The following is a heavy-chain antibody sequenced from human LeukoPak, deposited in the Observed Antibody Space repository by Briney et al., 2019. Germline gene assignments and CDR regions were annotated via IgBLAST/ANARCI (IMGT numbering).Heavy chain of an antibody. CDR2: IKYDGSEK. D-gene: IGHD3-3*01. CDR1: GFTFSTHW. V-gene: IGHV3-7*01. Sequence: GGSLRLSCAASGFTFSTHWMSWVRQAPGKGPEWVANIKYDGSEKYYVDSVKGRFTISRDNAKNSLYLQMNSLRAEDTAVYYCASGFLDDFWSGHFWGQGTLVTVSS. CDR3: ASGFLDDFWSGHF. J-gene: IGHJ4*02.